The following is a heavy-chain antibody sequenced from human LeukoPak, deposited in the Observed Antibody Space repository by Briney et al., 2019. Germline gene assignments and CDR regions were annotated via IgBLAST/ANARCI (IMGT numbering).Heavy chain of an antibody. CDR3: ARAVAGTFSWFDP. J-gene: IGHJ5*02. CDR1: GYTFTSYY. V-gene: IGHV1-46*01. D-gene: IGHD6-13*01. CDR2: INPSGGST. Sequence: ASVKVSCKASGYTFTSYYMHWVRQAPGQGLEWMGIINPSGGSTSYAQKFQGRVTMTRDMSTSTVYMELSSLRSEDTAVHYCARAVAGTFSWFDPWGQGTLVTVSS.